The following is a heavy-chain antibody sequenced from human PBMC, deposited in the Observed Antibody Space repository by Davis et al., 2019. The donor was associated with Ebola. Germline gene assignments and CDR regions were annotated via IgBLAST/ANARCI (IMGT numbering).Heavy chain of an antibody. Sequence: AASVKVSCKASGYTFTGYYMHWVRQAPGQGLEWMGRINPNSGGTNYAQKFQGRVTMTRDTSISTAYMELSRLRSDDTAVYYCASQSKLLWFGESFDYWGQGTLVTVSS. CDR3: ASQSKLLWFGESFDY. J-gene: IGHJ4*02. CDR2: INPNSGGT. CDR1: GYTFTGYY. D-gene: IGHD3-10*01. V-gene: IGHV1-2*06.